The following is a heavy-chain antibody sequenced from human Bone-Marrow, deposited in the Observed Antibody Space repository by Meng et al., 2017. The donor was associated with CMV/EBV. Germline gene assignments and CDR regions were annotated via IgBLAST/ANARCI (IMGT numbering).Heavy chain of an antibody. Sequence: SETLSLTCTVSGGSISSYYWSWIRQPPGKGLEWIGYIYYSGSTNYNPSLKSRVTISVDTSKTQFSLKLSSVTAADTAVYYCARGPLGGYSGYDKIFDYWGQGTLVTVSS. CDR3: ARGPLGGYSGYDKIFDY. CDR2: IYYSGST. J-gene: IGHJ4*02. V-gene: IGHV4-59*01. CDR1: GGSISSYY. D-gene: IGHD5-12*01.